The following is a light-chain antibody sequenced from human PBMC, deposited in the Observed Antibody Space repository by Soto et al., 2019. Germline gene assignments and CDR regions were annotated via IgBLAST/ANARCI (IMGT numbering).Light chain of an antibody. J-gene: IGLJ1*01. CDR3: QPYDSSRSGDV. CDR1: SSNIGAGYD. CDR2: GNS. Sequence: QSVLTQPPSVSGAPGQRVTISCTGSSSNIGAGYDVHWYQQLPGTAPKLLIYGNSNRPSGVPDRFSGCKSGTSASLAITGRQAAEEADYYSQPYDSSRSGDVFGAGTKLTVL. V-gene: IGLV1-40*01.